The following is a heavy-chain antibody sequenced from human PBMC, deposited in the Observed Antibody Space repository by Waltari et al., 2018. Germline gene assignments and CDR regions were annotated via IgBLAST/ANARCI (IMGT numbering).Heavy chain of an antibody. CDR1: GFTFSSYG. CDR2: IRYDGNNK. J-gene: IGHJ4*02. V-gene: IGHV3-30*02. CDR3: AKENSGSYYYFDY. D-gene: IGHD1-26*01. Sequence: QVQLVESGGGVVQPGGSLRLSCAASGFTFSSYGMHWVRLARGKGLDWVSVIRYDGNNKDYADSVKGRFTISRDNSKNTVFLQMSGLRPEDTAVYYCAKENSGSYYYFDYWGQGTLVTVSS.